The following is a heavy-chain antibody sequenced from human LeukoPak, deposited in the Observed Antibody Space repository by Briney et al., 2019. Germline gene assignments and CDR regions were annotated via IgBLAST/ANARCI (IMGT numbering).Heavy chain of an antibody. D-gene: IGHD2-21*02. CDR1: GFTFSSYA. Sequence: GGSLRLSCSASGFTFSSYAMHWVRQAPGKGLEYVSAISSNGGSTYYADSVKGRFTISRDNSKNTLYLQMNSLRAEDTAVYYCAREGYCGGDCFLYWGQGTLVTVSS. J-gene: IGHJ4*02. V-gene: IGHV3-64*04. CDR3: AREGYCGGDCFLY. CDR2: ISSNGGST.